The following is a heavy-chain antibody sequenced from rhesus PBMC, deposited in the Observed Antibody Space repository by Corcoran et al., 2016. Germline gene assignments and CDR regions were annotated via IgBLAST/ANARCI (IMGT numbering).Heavy chain of an antibody. CDR1: GFTFSSYW. V-gene: IGHV3S25*01. D-gene: IGHD5-24*01. CDR2: IKSGGGST. J-gene: IGHJ4*01. Sequence: EVQLVESGGGLAKPGGPLRLSFSAAGFTFSSYWLNWVRQAAGKGPEWVSGIKSGGGSTYYADSVKGRFTISRDNSKNTLSLQMNSLRAEDTAVYYCAKQRYSGYSYYFGYWGQGVLVTVAS. CDR3: AKQRYSGYSYYFGY.